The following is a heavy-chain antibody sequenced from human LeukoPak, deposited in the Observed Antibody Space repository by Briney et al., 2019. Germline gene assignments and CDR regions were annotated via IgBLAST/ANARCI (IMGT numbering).Heavy chain of an antibody. CDR1: GFTFSSYS. J-gene: IGHJ4*02. V-gene: IGHV3-48*01. CDR3: AREPPYYDILTGPDY. CDR2: ISSSSSTI. Sequence: GGSLRLSCAASGFTFSSYSMNWVRQAPGKGLEWVSYISSSSSTIYYADSVKGRFTISRDNAKNSLYLQMNSLRAKDTAVYYCAREPPYYDILTGPDYWGQGTLVTVSS. D-gene: IGHD3-9*01.